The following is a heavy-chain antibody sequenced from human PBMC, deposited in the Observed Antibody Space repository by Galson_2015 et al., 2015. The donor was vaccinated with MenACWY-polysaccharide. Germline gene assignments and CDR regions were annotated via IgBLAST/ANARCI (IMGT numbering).Heavy chain of an antibody. CDR1: GLTFSSYG. CDR2: VRYAGRDN. D-gene: IGHD6-13*01. Sequence: SLRLSCAASGLTFSSYGMHWVRQAPGKGLKWVAFVRYAGRDNYYADSEKRRFTLSRDNSKNTLYLQMDSLRAEDTAVYYRAKDRTAAASDGDYWGQGTLVTVSS. J-gene: IGHJ4*02. V-gene: IGHV3-30*02. CDR3: AKDRTAAASDGDY.